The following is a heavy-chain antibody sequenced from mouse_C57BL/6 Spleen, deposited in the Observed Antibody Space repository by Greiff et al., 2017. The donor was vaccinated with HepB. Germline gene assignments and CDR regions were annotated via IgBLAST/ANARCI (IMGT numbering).Heavy chain of an antibody. J-gene: IGHJ3*01. CDR3: PSSITTVVEGFAY. CDR2: IRLKSDNYAT. CDR1: GFTFSNYW. D-gene: IGHD1-1*01. V-gene: IGHV6-3*01. Sequence: EVQLVESGGGLVQPGGSMKLSCVASGFTFSNYWMNWVRQSPEKGLEWVAQIRLKSDNYATHYEESVKGRFTISRDDYKSSVYLQMNNLRAEDTGIYYCPSSITTVVEGFAYWGQGTLVTVSA.